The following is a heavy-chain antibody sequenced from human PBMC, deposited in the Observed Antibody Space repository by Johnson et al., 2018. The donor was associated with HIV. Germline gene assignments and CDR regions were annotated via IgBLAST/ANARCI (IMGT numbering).Heavy chain of an antibody. J-gene: IGHJ3*02. CDR2: INWNGGST. D-gene: IGHD1-26*01. V-gene: IGHV3-20*04. CDR3: AKERQGAISVFALAGAFHI. CDR1: GFTFDDYG. Sequence: VQLVESGGGVVRPGGSLRLSCAASGFTFDDYGMSWVRQAPGKGLEWVSGINWNGGSTGYADSVKGRVTISRDNAKNSLYLQMNSLGPEDTALYYCAKERQGAISVFALAGAFHIWGQGSMVTVSS.